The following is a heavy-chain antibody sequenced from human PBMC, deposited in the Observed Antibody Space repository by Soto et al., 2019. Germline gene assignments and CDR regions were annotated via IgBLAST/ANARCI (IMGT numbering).Heavy chain of an antibody. CDR1: GFTRSGYA. CDR3: ARRARPDFYYMDV. V-gene: IGHV3-64*01. D-gene: IGHD6-6*01. J-gene: IGHJ6*03. CDR2: ISSNGVGT. Sequence: PGGSLRLSCAASGFTRSGYAMDWVRQATGKGLEYVSGISSNGVGTYYANSVQGRFTISRDNSKNTVYLQMGSLRPEDMAVYYCARRARPDFYYMDVWGKGTTVTVSS.